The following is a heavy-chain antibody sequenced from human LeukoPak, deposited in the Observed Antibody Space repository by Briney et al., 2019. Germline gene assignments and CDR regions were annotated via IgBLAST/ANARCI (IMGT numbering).Heavy chain of an antibody. Sequence: ASVKVSCKASGYTFTSNYIHWVRQAPGQGLEWVGMIYPRDGSTSYAQKFQGRVTVTRDTSTSTVHMELSGLRSEDTAVYYCARDQEGFDYWGQGTLVTVSS. CDR2: IYPRDGST. V-gene: IGHV1-46*01. CDR1: GYTFTSNY. J-gene: IGHJ4*02. CDR3: ARDQEGFDY.